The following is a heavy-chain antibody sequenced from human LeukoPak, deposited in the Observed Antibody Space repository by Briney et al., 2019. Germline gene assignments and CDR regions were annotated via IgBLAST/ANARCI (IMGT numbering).Heavy chain of an antibody. J-gene: IGHJ4*02. CDR2: ITSGSTTI. V-gene: IGHV3-48*02. CDR1: GFTFSSYS. D-gene: IGHD2-21*01. CDR3: ARLAGLAFDY. Sequence: GGSLRLSCAASGFTFSSYSMNWVRQAPGKGLEWVSYITSGSTTIYYADSVKGRFTISRDNAKNSLYLQMNSLKDEDTAVYYCARLAGLAFDYWGQGTLGTVSS.